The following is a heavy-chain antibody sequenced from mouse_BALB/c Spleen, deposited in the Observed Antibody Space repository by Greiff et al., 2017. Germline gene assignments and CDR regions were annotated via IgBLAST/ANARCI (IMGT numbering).Heavy chain of an antibody. Sequence: EVKVVESGGGLVQPGGSLRLSCATSGFTFTDYYMSWVRQPPGKALEWLGFIRNKANGYTTEYSASVKGRFTISRDNSQSILYLQMNTLRAEDSATYYCARASYGNYFDYWGQGTTLTVSS. D-gene: IGHD2-1*01. J-gene: IGHJ2*01. CDR3: ARASYGNYFDY. CDR1: GFTFTDYY. CDR2: IRNKANGYTT. V-gene: IGHV7-3*02.